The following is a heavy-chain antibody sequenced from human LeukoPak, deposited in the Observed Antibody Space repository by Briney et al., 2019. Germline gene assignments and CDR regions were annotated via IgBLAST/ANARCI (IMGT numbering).Heavy chain of an antibody. CDR2: ISYDGSNK. CDR3: AKDGALAVAGTFDY. CDR1: GFTFSSYG. J-gene: IGHJ4*02. D-gene: IGHD6-19*01. V-gene: IGHV3-30*18. Sequence: GGSLRLSCAASGFTFSSYGMHWVRQAPGKGLEWVAVISYDGSNKYYADSVEGRFTISRDNSKNTLYLQMNSLRAEDTAVYYCAKDGALAVAGTFDYWGQGTLVTVSS.